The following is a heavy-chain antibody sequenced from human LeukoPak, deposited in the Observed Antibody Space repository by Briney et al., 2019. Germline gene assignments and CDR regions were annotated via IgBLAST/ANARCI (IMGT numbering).Heavy chain of an antibody. D-gene: IGHD6-13*01. V-gene: IGHV3-48*04. CDR2: ISRSATTI. J-gene: IGHJ4*02. CDR3: ARVGVFSSSWLLH. Sequence: GGSLRLSCAASGFTFNIYSMDWVRQAPGKGLEWVSSISRSATTIYYADSVKGRFTISRDNAKNSLYLQMNSLRAEDTAVYYCARVGVFSSSWLLHWGQGTPVTVSS. CDR1: GFTFNIYS.